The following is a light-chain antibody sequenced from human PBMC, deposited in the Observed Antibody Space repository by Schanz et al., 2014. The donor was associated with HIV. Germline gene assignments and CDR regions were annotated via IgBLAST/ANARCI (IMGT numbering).Light chain of an antibody. Sequence: DIQMTQSPSTLSASVGDRVTITCRASQTIYSWLAWYQQKPGRAPNLLIYQASTLETGVPSRFSGSGSGTEFTLTIINVQPDDSATYYCHQYATTSWTFGQGTKVEIK. J-gene: IGKJ1*01. V-gene: IGKV1-5*03. CDR1: QTIYSW. CDR3: HQYATTSWT. CDR2: QAS.